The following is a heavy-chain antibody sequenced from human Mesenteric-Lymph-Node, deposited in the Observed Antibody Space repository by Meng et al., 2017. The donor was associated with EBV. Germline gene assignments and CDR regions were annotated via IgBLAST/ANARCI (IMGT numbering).Heavy chain of an antibody. D-gene: IGHD3-16*01. Sequence: EVQVVDSGGGLVKPGGSLTLSCAASGFTFSSYGMNWVRQAPGKGLEWVASITTSTKIYYADSVQGRFTISRDNAKNSLYLQMNSLRAEDTAIYYCARALGDSTAYWGRGTLVTVSS. CDR3: ARALGDSTAY. V-gene: IGHV3-21*06. CDR1: GFTFSSYG. CDR2: ITTSTKI. J-gene: IGHJ4*01.